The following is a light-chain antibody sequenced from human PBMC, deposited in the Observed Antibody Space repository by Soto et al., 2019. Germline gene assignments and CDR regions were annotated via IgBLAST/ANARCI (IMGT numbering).Light chain of an antibody. V-gene: IGLV1-47*01. CDR3: AAWDDSLRGPV. CDR1: DSNIGSNY. CDR2: RSD. J-gene: IGLJ3*02. Sequence: QPVLTQPPSASGTPGQRVTISCSGGDSNIGSNYVWWYQQLPGTASKLLIYRSDERPSGVPDRFSGSKSGTSASLAISGLRSEDEANYYCAAWDDSLRGPVFGGGTKVTVL.